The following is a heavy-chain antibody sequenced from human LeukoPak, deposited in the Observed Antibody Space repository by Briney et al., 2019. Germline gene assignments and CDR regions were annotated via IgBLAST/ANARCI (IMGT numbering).Heavy chain of an antibody. V-gene: IGHV1-69*04. Sequence: SVKVSCKASGGTFSSYAISWVRQAPGQGLEWMGRIIPILGIANYAQKFQGRVTITADKSTSTAYMELSSLRSEDTAVYYCXXXXXXSRGSGSYYKDYDDYWGQGTLVTVSS. J-gene: IGHJ4*02. CDR3: XXXXXXSRGSGSYYKDYDDY. CDR2: IIPILGIA. D-gene: IGHD3-10*01. CDR1: GGTFSSYA.